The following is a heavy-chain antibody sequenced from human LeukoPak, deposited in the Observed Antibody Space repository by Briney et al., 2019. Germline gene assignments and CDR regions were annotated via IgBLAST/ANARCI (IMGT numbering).Heavy chain of an antibody. V-gene: IGHV4-34*01. CDR1: GGSFSGYY. D-gene: IGHD3-3*01. Sequence: SETLSLTCAVYGGSFSGYYWSWIRQPPGKGLEWIGEINHSGSTNYNPSLKSRVTISVDTSKNQFSLKLSSVTAADTAVYYCARGSDFWSGHLDYWGQGTLVTVSS. CDR2: INHSGST. J-gene: IGHJ4*02. CDR3: ARGSDFWSGHLDY.